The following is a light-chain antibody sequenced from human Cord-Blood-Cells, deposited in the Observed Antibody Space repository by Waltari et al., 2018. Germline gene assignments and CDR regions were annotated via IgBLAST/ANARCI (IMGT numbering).Light chain of an antibody. J-gene: IGLJ1*01. CDR2: GKN. V-gene: IGLV3-19*01. CDR3: NSRDSSGNHYV. Sequence: SSELTQDPAVSVALGQKVRITCQGDSLTCYFASWYQQNQGQAPLLVIYGKNNRPPGIPDRFSGSSSGNTASLTITGAQAEDEADYYCNSRDSSGNHYVFGTGTKVTVL. CDR1: SLTCYF.